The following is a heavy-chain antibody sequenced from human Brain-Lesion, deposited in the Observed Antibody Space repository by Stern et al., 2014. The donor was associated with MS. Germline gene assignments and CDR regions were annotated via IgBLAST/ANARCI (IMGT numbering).Heavy chain of an antibody. CDR2: IDYSGTT. J-gene: IGHJ4*02. V-gene: IGHV4-39*01. CDR3: ARVYDFWSGYYFDYFDY. Sequence: VQLEESGPGLVKPSETLSLTCTVSGDSISSSSHYWGWIRQPPGKGLEWIGSIDYSGTTYYNPSLKIRATIPVHPPQNRFSLTWSSVTAADTAVYYCARVYDFWSGYYFDYFDYWGQGILVTVSS. D-gene: IGHD3-3*01. CDR1: GDSISSSSHY.